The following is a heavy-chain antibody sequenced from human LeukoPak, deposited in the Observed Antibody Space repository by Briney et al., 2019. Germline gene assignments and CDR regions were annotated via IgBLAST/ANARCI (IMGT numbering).Heavy chain of an antibody. CDR2: ISNHGTT. V-gene: IGHV3-53*01. J-gene: IGHJ4*02. CDR3: ARDNTISGHYEVGY. CDR1: GFSDSTNY. D-gene: IGHD3-3*01. Sequence: GGSLRLSCAASGFSDSTNYMIWVRQAPGMGLECVSVISNHGTTYYADSVKGRFSISRDNSKNTVFLQMNSLRAEDTAVYYCARDNTISGHYEVGYWGQGTLVTVSS.